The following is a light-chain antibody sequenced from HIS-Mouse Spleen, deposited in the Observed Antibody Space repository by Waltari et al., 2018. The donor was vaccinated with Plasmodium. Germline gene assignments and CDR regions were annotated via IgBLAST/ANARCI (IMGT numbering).Light chain of an antibody. CDR2: DAS. Sequence: EIVLTQSPATLSLSPGERATLSCRASQSVSSHLAWYQQKPGQAPRLLIYDASNRATGIPARFSGSGSGTDFTLTISSLEPEDFTVYYCQQRSNWPPTFGQGTRLEIK. V-gene: IGKV3-11*01. CDR1: QSVSSH. CDR3: QQRSNWPPT. J-gene: IGKJ5*01.